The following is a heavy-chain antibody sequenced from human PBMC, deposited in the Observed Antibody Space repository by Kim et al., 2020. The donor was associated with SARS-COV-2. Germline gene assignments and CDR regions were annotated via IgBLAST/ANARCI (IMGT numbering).Heavy chain of an antibody. V-gene: IGHV1-69*01. Sequence: KVQGRVTITADESTSTAYMELSSLRSEDTAVYYCARENQYYYDSSGYFGYWGQGTLVTVSS. D-gene: IGHD3-22*01. J-gene: IGHJ4*02. CDR3: ARENQYYYDSSGYFGY.